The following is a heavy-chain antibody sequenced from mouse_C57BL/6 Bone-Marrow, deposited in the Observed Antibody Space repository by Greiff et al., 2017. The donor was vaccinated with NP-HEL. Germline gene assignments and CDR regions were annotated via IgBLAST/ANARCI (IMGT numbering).Heavy chain of an antibody. CDR2: IDPENGDT. D-gene: IGHD2-3*01. V-gene: IGHV14-4*01. J-gene: IGHJ3*01. CDR1: GFNIKDDY. Sequence: EVQRVESGAELVRPGASVKLSCTASGFNIKDDYMHWVKQRPEQGLEWIGWIDPENGDTEYASKFQGKATITADTSSNTAYLQLSSLTSEDTAVYYCTTWGYSAYWGQGTLVTVSA. CDR3: TTWGYSAY.